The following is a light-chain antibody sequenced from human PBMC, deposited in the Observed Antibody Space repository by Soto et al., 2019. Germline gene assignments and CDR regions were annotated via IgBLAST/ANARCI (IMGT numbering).Light chain of an antibody. Sequence: SALTQPASVSESPGQSITLSCTGSSSDIGGYTYVSWYQQYPGKAPKLMIYDVSNRPSGVSNRFSGSRSGNTASLTISGLQAEDEADYFCTSYTRSSTYVVFGGGTKLTVL. V-gene: IGLV2-14*01. CDR3: TSYTRSSTYVV. CDR1: SSDIGGYTY. CDR2: DVS. J-gene: IGLJ2*01.